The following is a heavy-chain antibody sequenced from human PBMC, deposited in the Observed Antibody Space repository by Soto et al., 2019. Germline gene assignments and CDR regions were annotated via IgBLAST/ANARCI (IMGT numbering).Heavy chain of an antibody. CDR3: APLPPRIVVVVLPIPS. J-gene: IGHJ4*02. Sequence: QVQLQQSGPRLARPSGTLSLTCVVSGGSISSTNWWTWVRQTPGKGLEWIGEIYHTGSTKYNPSLKNRVTISLDKSNNQFSRKLKSLTAADTAVYYCAPLPPRIVVVVLPIPSWGQGTLVTVSS. V-gene: IGHV4-4*02. CDR2: IYHTGST. D-gene: IGHD2-15*01. CDR1: GGSISSTNW.